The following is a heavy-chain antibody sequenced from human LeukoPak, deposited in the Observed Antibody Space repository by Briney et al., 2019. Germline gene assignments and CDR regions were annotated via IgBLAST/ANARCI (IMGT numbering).Heavy chain of an antibody. CDR1: GGSFSGYY. D-gene: IGHD1-14*01. V-gene: IGHV4-34*01. CDR3: ARVRNRSFDY. Sequence: SETLSLTCAVYGGSFSGYYWSWIRQPPGKGLEWIGEINHSGSTNYNPSLKSRVTISVDTSKNQFSLKVSSVTAADTAIYFCARVRNRSFDYWGQGSLVTASS. CDR2: INHSGST. J-gene: IGHJ4*02.